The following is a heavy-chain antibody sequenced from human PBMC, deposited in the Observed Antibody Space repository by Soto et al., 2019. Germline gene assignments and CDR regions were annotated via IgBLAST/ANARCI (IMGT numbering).Heavy chain of an antibody. Sequence: SETLSLTCTVSGASIVGYYWSWLRQPPRKGLEWVAYIYYTGAPVYNRSLKSRVSISIDMSKTLFSLYFTSVTAAVPAAYYVARYGAISWLDSYQYGVEVWGQGTTVTVSS. CDR3: ARYGAISWLDSYQYGVEV. CDR2: IYYTGAP. V-gene: IGHV4-59*01. D-gene: IGHD1-26*01. CDR1: GASIVGYY. J-gene: IGHJ6*02.